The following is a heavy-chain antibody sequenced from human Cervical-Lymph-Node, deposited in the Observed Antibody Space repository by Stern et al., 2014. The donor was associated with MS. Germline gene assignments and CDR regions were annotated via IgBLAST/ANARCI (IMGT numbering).Heavy chain of an antibody. CDR2: INTITGNP. CDR1: GYTFSSYG. D-gene: IGHD2-2*02. CDR3: ARESCTSTTCYNLFDN. V-gene: IGHV7-4-1*02. Sequence: QVQLVQSGSELKKPGASVKLSCRASGYTFSSYGMNWVRQAPGQGLEWMGWINTITGNPTYAQGFTGRFVFSLDTSVNTAYLLISGLQAEDSAVYYCARESCTSTTCYNLFDNWGQGTLVTVSS. J-gene: IGHJ4*02.